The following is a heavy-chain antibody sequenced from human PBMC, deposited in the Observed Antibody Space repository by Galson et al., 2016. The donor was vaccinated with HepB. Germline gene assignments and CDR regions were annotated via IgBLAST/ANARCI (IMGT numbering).Heavy chain of an antibody. J-gene: IGHJ6*04. CDR1: GFVFSNFG. Sequence: SLRLSCAASGFVFSNFGMHWVRQAPGKGLEWVAVIWDDGSDERYADSVKGRFTISRDNSKNTLYLQMHSLRADDAAVYYCARDARSTCMDVWGTGTTVTVS. CDR3: ARDARSTCMDV. CDR2: IWDDGSDE. V-gene: IGHV3-33*01.